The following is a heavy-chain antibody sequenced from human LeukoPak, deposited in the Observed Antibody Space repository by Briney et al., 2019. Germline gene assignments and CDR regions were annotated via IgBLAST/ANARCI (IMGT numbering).Heavy chain of an antibody. J-gene: IGHJ4*02. CDR2: IYYSGST. V-gene: IGHV4-30-4*08. CDR3: ARETVTYYDLYGLDY. Sequence: PSETLSLTCTVSGGSISSGDYYWSWIRQPPGKGLEWIGYIYYSGSTYYNPSLKSRVTISVDTSKNQFSLKLSSVTAADTAVYYCARETVTYYDLYGLDYWGQGTLVTVSS. D-gene: IGHD3-3*01. CDR1: GGSISSGDYY.